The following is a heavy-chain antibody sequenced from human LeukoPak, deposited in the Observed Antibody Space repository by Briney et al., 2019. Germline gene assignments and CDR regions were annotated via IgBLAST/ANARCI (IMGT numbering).Heavy chain of an antibody. D-gene: IGHD5-18*01. CDR2: IDPSDSYT. CDR1: GYSFTSYW. V-gene: IGHV5-10-1*01. CDR3: ARHCYDSMDTAMYYNWFDP. J-gene: IGHJ5*02. Sequence: GESLKISCKGSGYSFTSYWISWVRQMPGKGLEWMGRIDPSDSYTNYSPSFQGHVTISADKSISTAYLQWSSLKASDTAMYYCARHCYDSMDTAMYYNWFDPWGQGTLVTVSS.